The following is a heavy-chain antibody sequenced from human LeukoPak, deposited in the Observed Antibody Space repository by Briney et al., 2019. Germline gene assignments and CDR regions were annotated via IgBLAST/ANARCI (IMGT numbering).Heavy chain of an antibody. CDR1: GFTVSSNY. CDR3: AREGSGSYSSFDY. Sequence: GGSLRLSCAASGFTVSSNYMSWVRQAPGKGLEWVSVTYSGGSTYYADSVKGRFTISRDNSKNTLYLQMNSLRAEDTAVYYCAREGSGSYSSFDYWGQGTLVTVSS. CDR2: TYSGGST. D-gene: IGHD1-26*01. J-gene: IGHJ4*02. V-gene: IGHV3-53*01.